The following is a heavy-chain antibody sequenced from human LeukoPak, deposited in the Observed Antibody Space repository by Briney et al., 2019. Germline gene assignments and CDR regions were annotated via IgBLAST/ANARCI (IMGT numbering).Heavy chain of an antibody. J-gene: IGHJ4*02. V-gene: IGHV4-34*01. Sequence: SETLSLTCAVYGGSFSGYYWSWIRQPPGKGLEWIGEINHSGSTNYNPSFKSRVTISVDKSKNQFSLKLSSVTAADTAVYYCARVGDYGVDYWGQGTLVTVSS. D-gene: IGHD4-17*01. CDR2: INHSGST. CDR3: ARVGDYGVDY. CDR1: GGSFSGYY.